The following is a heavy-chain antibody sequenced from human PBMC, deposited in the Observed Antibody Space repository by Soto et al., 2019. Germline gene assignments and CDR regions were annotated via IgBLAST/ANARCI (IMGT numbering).Heavy chain of an antibody. CDR3: SREGYRLYLYDY. V-gene: IGHV4-59*12. CDR1: GGSISSYY. D-gene: IGHD2-2*02. Sequence: SETLSLTCTVSGGSISSYYCSWIRQHPGKGLEWIGYIYYSGSTNYNPSLKSRVTISVDTSKNQFSLKLSSVTAADTAVYYCSREGYRLYLYDYSARG. CDR2: IYYSGST. J-gene: IGHJ4*01.